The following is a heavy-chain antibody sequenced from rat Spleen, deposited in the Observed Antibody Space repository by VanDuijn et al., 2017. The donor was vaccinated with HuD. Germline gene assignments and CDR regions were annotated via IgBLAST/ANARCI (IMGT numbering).Heavy chain of an antibody. V-gene: IGHV5-7*01. Sequence: EVQLVESDGGLVQPGRSLNLSCAASGFTFSDYYMAWVRQAPTKGLEWVASISYDGSGTYYRDSVKGRFTISRDNAKTTLYLQMDSLRSEDTATYYCARPSYGYPFAYWGQGTLVTVSS. D-gene: IGHD1-7*01. CDR2: ISYDGSGT. CDR1: GFTFSDYY. J-gene: IGHJ3*01. CDR3: ARPSYGYPFAY.